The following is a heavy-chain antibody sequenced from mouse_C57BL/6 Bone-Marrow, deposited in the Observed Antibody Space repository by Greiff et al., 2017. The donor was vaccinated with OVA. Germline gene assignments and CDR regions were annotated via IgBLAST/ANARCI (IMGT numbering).Heavy chain of an antibody. D-gene: IGHD1-1*01. CDR2: YPGSGNTY. V-gene: IGHV1-83*01. CDR3: RMGIYYYGKDFDV. CDR1: YTFTDYYM. J-gene: IGHJ1*03. Sequence: VQLVESGPELVKPGASVKMSCKASGYTFTDYYMHWVKQKPGKGLEWIGEIYPGSGNTYYNEKFKGKATLTADTSSSTAYMQLSSLTSEDSAVYFCARMGIYYYGKDFDVWGTGTTVTVSS.